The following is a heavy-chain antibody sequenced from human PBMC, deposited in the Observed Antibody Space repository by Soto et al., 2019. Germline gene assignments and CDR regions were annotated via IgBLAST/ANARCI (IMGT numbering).Heavy chain of an antibody. CDR1: GGTFSSYP. Sequence: QVQLVPSGAEVKKPGSSVKVSCKASGGTFSSYPISWVRQAPVLGLEWMGGIIPIFGIANYAQKFQGRFTITADKSTSTAYMELSSLRSEDTAVYYCARLMSSGYYYGMDVWGQGTTVTVSS. CDR2: IIPIFGIA. J-gene: IGHJ6*02. D-gene: IGHD3-10*01. CDR3: ARLMSSGYYYGMDV. V-gene: IGHV1-69*02.